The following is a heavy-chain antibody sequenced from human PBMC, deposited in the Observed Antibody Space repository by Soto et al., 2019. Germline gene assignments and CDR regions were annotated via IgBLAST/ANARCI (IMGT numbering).Heavy chain of an antibody. V-gene: IGHV3-15*07. J-gene: IGHJ2*01. Sequence: GSPRLACASSGFTVKISVSTVSLQKTGKGLEWVGRIKSKAAGGTTDFAEPVKGRFAISRDDSYSMVYLQMNSLKTEDTAFYFSSRDWHSCYRVVRVVSGGPGFLV. CDR2: IKSKAAGGTT. CDR1: GFTVKISV. CDR3: SRDWHSCYRVVRVVS. D-gene: IGHD5-12*01.